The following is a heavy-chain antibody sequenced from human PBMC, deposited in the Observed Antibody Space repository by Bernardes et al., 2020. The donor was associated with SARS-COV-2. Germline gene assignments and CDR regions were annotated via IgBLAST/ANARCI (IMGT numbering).Heavy chain of an antibody. CDR3: AKGRGTTGTALDY. V-gene: IGHV3-23*01. D-gene: IGHD1-1*01. Sequence: GGSLRLSCVASGFTFSNFVMNWVRQPPGKGLEYVSTISGSGGTTYYAVSVKGRFSISRDNSKNTLYLQMNSLRAEDTAVYYCAKGRGTTGTALDYWGQGALVTVSS. J-gene: IGHJ4*02. CDR1: GFTFSNFV. CDR2: ISGSGGTT.